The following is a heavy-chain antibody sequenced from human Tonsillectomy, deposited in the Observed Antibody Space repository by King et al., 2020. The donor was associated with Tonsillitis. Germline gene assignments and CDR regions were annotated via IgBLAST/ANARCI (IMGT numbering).Heavy chain of an antibody. J-gene: IGHJ3*02. CDR3: ARVFPYRMVLGVLVDDAFDI. V-gene: IGHV3-30*04. CDR1: GFTFSSYA. CDR2: ISYDGSNK. D-gene: IGHD3-10*01. Sequence: QLVQSGGGVVQPGRSLRLSCAASGFTFSSYAMHWVRQAPGKGLEWVAVISYDGSNKYYADSVKGRFTISRDNSKNTPYLQMNSLRAEDTAVYHCARVFPYRMVLGVLVDDAFDIWGRETMVTVSS.